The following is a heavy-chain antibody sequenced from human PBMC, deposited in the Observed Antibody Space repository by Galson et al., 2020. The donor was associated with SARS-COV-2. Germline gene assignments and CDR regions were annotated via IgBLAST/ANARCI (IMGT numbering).Heavy chain of an antibody. Sequence: GESLKISCAASGFTFSSYVMHWVRQAPGKGLEWVAVIWYDGSNKYYADSVKGRFTISRDNSKNTLYLQMNSLRAEDTAVYYCARGCIAAAXXXXXXGGQGTTVTXS. J-gene: IGHJ6*02. V-gene: IGHV3-33*01. D-gene: IGHD6-13*01. CDR2: IWYDGSNK. CDR1: GFTFSSYV. CDR3: ARGCIAAAXXXXXX.